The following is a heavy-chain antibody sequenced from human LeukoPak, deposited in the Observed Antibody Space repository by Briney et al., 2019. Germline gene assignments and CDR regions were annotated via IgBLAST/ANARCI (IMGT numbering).Heavy chain of an antibody. CDR3: AREAPQQPYPFDY. CDR2: IYTSGST. CDR1: GGSISSGSYY. Sequence: SQTLSLTCTVAGGSISSGSYYWNWIRQTAGKGLEWIGRIYTSGSTNYNPSLKSRVTISVDTSKNQFSLKLSSVTAADTAVYYCAREAPQQPYPFDYWGQGTLVTVSS. J-gene: IGHJ4*02. V-gene: IGHV4-61*02. D-gene: IGHD6-13*01.